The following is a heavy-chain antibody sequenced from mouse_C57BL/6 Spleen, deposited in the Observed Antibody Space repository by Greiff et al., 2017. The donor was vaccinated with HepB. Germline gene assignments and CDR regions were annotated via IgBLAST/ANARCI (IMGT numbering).Heavy chain of an antibody. D-gene: IGHD3-2*02. CDR3: ALDSSVNYAMDY. CDR1: GFTFSSYG. Sequence: EVKVVESGGDLVKPGGSLKLSCAASGFTFSSYGMSWVRQTPDKRLEWVATISSGGSYTYYPDSVKGRFTISRDNAKNTLYLQMSSLKSEDTAMYYCALDSSVNYAMDYWGQGTSVTVSS. CDR2: ISSGGSYT. J-gene: IGHJ4*01. V-gene: IGHV5-6*01.